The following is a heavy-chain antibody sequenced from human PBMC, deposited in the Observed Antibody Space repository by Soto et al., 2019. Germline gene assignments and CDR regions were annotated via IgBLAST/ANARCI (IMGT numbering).Heavy chain of an antibody. CDR3: ARHPDEFPMTTVTYSDY. CDR1: GGSISSSSYY. V-gene: IGHV4-39*01. Sequence: SETLSLTCTVSGGSISSSSYYWGWIRQPPGKGLEWIGSIYYSGSTYYNPSLKSRVTISVDTSKNQFSLKLSSVTAADTAVYYCARHPDEFPMTTVTYSDYWGQGTLVTVSS. D-gene: IGHD4-17*01. CDR2: IYYSGST. J-gene: IGHJ4*02.